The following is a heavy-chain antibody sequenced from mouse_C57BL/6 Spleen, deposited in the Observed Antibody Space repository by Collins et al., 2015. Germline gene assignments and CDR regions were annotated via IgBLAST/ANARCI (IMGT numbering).Heavy chain of an antibody. Sequence: EVKLVESGGGLVQPGGSLRLSCATSGFTFTDYYMSWVRQPPGKALEWLGFIRNKANGYTTEYSASVKGRFTISRDNSQSILYLQMNTLRAEDSATYYCARGIYYYGRNYAMDYWGQGTSVTVSS. D-gene: IGHD1-1*01. CDR3: ARGIYYYGRNYAMDY. V-gene: IGHV7-3*02. CDR1: GFTFTDYY. J-gene: IGHJ4*01. CDR2: IRNKANGYTT.